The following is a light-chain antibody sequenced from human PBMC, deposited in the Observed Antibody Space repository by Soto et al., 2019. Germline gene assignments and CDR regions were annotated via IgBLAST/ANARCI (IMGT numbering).Light chain of an antibody. Sequence: EVVLTQSPATLSLSPGERANLSCRASQSVSSYLAWYQQKPGQAPRLLIYDASNRATGIPARFSGSGSGTDFTLTISSLEPEDFAVYYCQQRSNWFLTFGGGTKVDI. J-gene: IGKJ4*01. CDR2: DAS. V-gene: IGKV3-11*01. CDR1: QSVSSY. CDR3: QQRSNWFLT.